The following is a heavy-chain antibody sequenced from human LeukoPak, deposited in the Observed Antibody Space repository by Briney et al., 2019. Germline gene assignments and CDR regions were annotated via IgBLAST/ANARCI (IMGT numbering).Heavy chain of an antibody. J-gene: IGHJ4*02. CDR1: GFIVSNNY. CDR2: LYNAGST. Sequence: GGSLRLSCVASGFIVSNNYMSWVRQAPGKGLEWVSVLYNAGSTYYADSVKGRFTISRDNSKDTLYLQMYSLRAEDTAVYYCASLKGLFDYFDYWGQGILVTVCS. V-gene: IGHV3-53*01. D-gene: IGHD3-22*01. CDR3: ASLKGLFDYFDY.